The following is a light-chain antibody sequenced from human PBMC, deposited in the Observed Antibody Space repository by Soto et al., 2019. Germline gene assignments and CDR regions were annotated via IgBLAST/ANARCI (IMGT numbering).Light chain of an antibody. CDR1: NNDIGNYYY. CDR2: EVN. Sequence: QSALTQAASVSGCPGQSITISCTGSNNDIGNYYYVSWYQQYPGKAPQLILYEVNNRPSGISHRFSGSKSGNTASLSISGLQPEDEAVYYCGSYRSTPLYVFGTGTKVTAL. V-gene: IGLV2-14*01. CDR3: GSYRSTPLYV. J-gene: IGLJ1*01.